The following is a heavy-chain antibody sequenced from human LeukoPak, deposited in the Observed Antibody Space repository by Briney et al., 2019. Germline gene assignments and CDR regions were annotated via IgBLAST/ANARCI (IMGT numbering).Heavy chain of an antibody. CDR1: GFTVSSNF. CDR2: IYTSGIT. CDR3: AREDAGGTYSFDY. Sequence: PGRSLRLSCAVSGFTVSSNFMSWVRQAPGKGPEWVSVIYTSGITYYADSVRGRFTISRDNSKNTLYLQMDSLTAEDTAVYYCAREDAGGTYSFDYWGQGILVTVSS. D-gene: IGHD1-26*01. V-gene: IGHV3-66*01. J-gene: IGHJ4*02.